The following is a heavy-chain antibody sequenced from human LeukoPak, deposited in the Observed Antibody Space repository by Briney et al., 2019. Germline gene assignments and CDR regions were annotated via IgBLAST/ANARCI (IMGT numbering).Heavy chain of an antibody. V-gene: IGHV4-4*08. D-gene: IGHD1-26*01. CDR1: GGSISSYY. CDR3: ARDYSGAGTVGATSGY. CDR2: IYYSGST. Sequence: SETLSLTCTVSGGSISSYYWSWIRQPPGKGLEWIGYIYYSGSTNYNPSLKSRVTISVDTSKNQFSLKLSSVTAADTAVYYCARDYSGAGTVGATSGYWGQGTLVTVSS. J-gene: IGHJ4*02.